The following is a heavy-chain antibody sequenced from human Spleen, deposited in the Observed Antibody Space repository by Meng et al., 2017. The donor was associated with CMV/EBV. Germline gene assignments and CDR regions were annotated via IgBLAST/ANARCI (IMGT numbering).Heavy chain of an antibody. Sequence: SETLSLTCTVSGGSITSGDYYWSWIRQPPGKGPEWIGYIYYSGTTYYNPSLRSRITISRDTSKSQFSLKLSSVTAADTAVYYCARGVDFWSGYLYYWGQGTLVTVSS. D-gene: IGHD3-3*01. CDR1: GGSITSGDYY. J-gene: IGHJ4*02. V-gene: IGHV4-30-4*02. CDR2: IYYSGTT. CDR3: ARGVDFWSGYLYY.